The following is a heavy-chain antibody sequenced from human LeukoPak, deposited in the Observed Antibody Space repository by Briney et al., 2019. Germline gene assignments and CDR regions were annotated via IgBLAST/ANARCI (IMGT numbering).Heavy chain of an antibody. D-gene: IGHD3-10*01. CDR3: ARVMVRGVKFWFDP. Sequence: GGSLRLSCAASGFTFSRYWMSWVRQAPGKGLEWVASINQDESAKYYVDSVKGRFTISRDNAKNSLYLQMNSLRAEDTAVYYCARVMVRGVKFWFDPWGQGTLVTVSS. CDR1: GFTFSRYW. J-gene: IGHJ5*02. V-gene: IGHV3-7*03. CDR2: INQDESAK.